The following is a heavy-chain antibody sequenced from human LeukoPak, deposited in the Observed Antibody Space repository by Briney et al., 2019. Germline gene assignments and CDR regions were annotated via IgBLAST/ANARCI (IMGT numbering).Heavy chain of an antibody. Sequence: GGSLRLSCAASGFTVRTNYMSWVRQAPGKGLEWVGRIKSKTDGGTTDYAAPVKGRFTISRDDSKNTLYLQMNSLKTEDTAVYYCTTGGYGGQFDYWGQGTLVTVSS. CDR2: IKSKTDGGTT. J-gene: IGHJ4*02. CDR1: GFTVRTNY. CDR3: TTGGYGGQFDY. V-gene: IGHV3-15*01. D-gene: IGHD5-12*01.